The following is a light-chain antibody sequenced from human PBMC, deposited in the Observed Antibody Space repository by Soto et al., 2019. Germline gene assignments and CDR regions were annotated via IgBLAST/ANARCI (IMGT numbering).Light chain of an antibody. V-gene: IGKV3-11*01. J-gene: IGKJ5*01. CDR2: GAF. CDR3: QQRNIWPPVT. CDR1: PSVTNY. Sequence: PGERATLSCRDSPSVTNYLAWYQQKPGQPHRLLIYGAFNRAAGIPARFSGSGSGTDFTLTISSLEPEDSAVYYCQQRNIWPPVTFGQGTRLEIK.